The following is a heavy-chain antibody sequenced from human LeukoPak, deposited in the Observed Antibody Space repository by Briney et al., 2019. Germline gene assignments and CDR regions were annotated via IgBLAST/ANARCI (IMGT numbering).Heavy chain of an antibody. J-gene: IGHJ4*02. Sequence: GGSLRLSCAASGFTFSSYWMGRVRQAPGKRLEWVANMNIDGSEKYYADSVKGRFTISRDNARNSVYLQMNSLRVEDTAVYYCARDPAEWELLLDYWGQGTLVTVSS. D-gene: IGHD1-26*01. CDR2: MNIDGSEK. CDR1: GFTFSSYW. CDR3: ARDPAEWELLLDY. V-gene: IGHV3-7*01.